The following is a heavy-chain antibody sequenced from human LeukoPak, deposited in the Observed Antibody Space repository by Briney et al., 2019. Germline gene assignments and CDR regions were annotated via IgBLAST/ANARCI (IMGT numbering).Heavy chain of an antibody. CDR2: IYYSGST. CDR3: ASSAIGYCSNTSCPVHVDY. Sequence: PSETLSLTCTVSGGSISSYYWSWIRQPPGEGLEWIGYIYYSGSTNYNPSLKSRVTISVDTSKNQFSLKLSSVPAADTAVYYCASSAIGYCSNTSCPVHVDYWGQGTLVTVSS. V-gene: IGHV4-59*01. CDR1: GGSISSYY. D-gene: IGHD2-2*01. J-gene: IGHJ4*02.